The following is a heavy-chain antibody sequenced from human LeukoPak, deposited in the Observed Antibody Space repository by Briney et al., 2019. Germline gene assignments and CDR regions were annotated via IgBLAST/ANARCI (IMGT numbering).Heavy chain of an antibody. V-gene: IGHV1-46*01. CDR2: INPSGGST. J-gene: IGHJ4*02. CDR1: GGTFSSYA. Sequence: GASVKVSCKASGGTFSSYAISWVRQAPGQGLEWMGIINPSGGSTSYAQKFQGRVTMTRDTSTSTVYMELSSLRSEDTAVYYCARGRGYSGYDPADWGQGTLVTVSS. D-gene: IGHD5-12*01. CDR3: ARGRGYSGYDPAD.